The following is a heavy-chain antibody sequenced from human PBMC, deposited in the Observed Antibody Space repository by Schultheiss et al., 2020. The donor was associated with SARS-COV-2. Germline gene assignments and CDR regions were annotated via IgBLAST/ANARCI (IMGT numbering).Heavy chain of an antibody. CDR2: ISSSSSYI. CDR1: GFTVSSNY. D-gene: IGHD2-2*02. V-gene: IGHV3-21*05. Sequence: GESLKISCAASGFTVSSNYMSWVRQAPGKGLEWVSYISSSSSYIYYADSVKGRFTISRDNAKNSLYLQMNSLRAEDTAVYYCARSNVGYCSSTSCYTRGAFDYWGQGTLVTVSS. CDR3: ARSNVGYCSSTSCYTRGAFDY. J-gene: IGHJ4*02.